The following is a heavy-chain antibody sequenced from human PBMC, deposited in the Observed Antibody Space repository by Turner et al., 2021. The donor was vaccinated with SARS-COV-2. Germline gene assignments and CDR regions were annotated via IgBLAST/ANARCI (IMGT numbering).Heavy chain of an antibody. CDR2: ISSSSSYI. J-gene: IGHJ5*02. CDR3: ARGTYYYDSSVYSGTNWFDP. D-gene: IGHD3-22*01. V-gene: IGHV3-21*01. Sequence: EVQLVESGGGLVKPGGSLRLSCAASGFTFSSYTMYWVRQAPGKGLEWVSYISSSSSYIYYADSVKGRFTISRDNAKNSLYLQMNSLRAEDTAVYYCARGTYYYDSSVYSGTNWFDPWGQGTLVTVSS. CDR1: GFTFSSYT.